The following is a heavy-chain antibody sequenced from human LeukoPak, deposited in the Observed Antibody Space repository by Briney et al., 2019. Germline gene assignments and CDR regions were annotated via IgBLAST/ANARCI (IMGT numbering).Heavy chain of an antibody. Sequence: PGGSLRLSCAASGFTFSSYGMHWVRQAPGKGLEWVAFIRYDGSNKYYADSVKGRFTISRDNSKNTLYLQMNSLRSEDTAVYYCAKDVYGSGIHYYMDVWGKGTTVTISS. J-gene: IGHJ6*03. CDR2: IRYDGSNK. D-gene: IGHD3-10*01. CDR3: AKDVYGSGIHYYMDV. CDR1: GFTFSSYG. V-gene: IGHV3-30*02.